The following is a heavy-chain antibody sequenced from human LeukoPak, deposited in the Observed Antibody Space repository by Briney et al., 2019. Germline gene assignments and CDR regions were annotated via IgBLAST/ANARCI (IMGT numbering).Heavy chain of an antibody. J-gene: IGHJ3*02. D-gene: IGHD3-16*01. CDR2: IYHSGST. V-gene: IGHV4-30-2*01. Sequence: PSETLSLTCAVSGGSISSGGYSWSWIRQPPGKGLEWIGYIYHSGSTCYNPSLKSRVTISVDRSKNQFSLKLSSVTAADTAVYYCARTYYDYVWGVGAFDIWGQGTMVTVSS. CDR1: GGSISSGGYS. CDR3: ARTYYDYVWGVGAFDI.